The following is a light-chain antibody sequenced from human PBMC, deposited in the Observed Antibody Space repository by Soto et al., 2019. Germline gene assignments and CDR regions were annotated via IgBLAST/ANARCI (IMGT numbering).Light chain of an antibody. CDR1: QSVPKNY. V-gene: IGKV3-20*01. CDR2: AVS. CDR3: HQYATAPLT. J-gene: IGKJ4*01. Sequence: EIVLTQSPGTLSLSPGEGATLSCRASQSVPKNYLGWYKQKTGQAPRLLIYAVSNMPTHVPDRFSGRGSETDFTLTISGLAPEDFAVYYCHQYATAPLTFGGRTKLEIK.